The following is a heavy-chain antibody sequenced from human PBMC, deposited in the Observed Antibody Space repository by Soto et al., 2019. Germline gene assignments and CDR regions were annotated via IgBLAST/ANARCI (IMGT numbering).Heavy chain of an antibody. CDR3: ARTTFYDIFTAYYSLFDY. CDR2: ISDSGST. CDR1: GGSISSGGYY. D-gene: IGHD3-9*01. J-gene: IGHJ4*02. Sequence: QVQLQESGPELVKPSQTLTLTCTVSGGSISSGGYYWSWIRQHPGKGLEWIGHISDSGSTYYNPSLKSRLTISVDTSKNHFSLNLSAVSAADTAVYYFARTTFYDIFTAYYSLFDYWGQGTLVTVSS. V-gene: IGHV4-31*03.